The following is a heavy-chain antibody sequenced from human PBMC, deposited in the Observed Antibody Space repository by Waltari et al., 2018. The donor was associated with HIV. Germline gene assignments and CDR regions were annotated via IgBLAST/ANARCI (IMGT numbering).Heavy chain of an antibody. CDR1: GGSFSGYY. CDR3: ASRNRVSTYYYGSGSYYRGWFDP. CDR2: INHSGST. V-gene: IGHV4-34*01. Sequence: QVQLQQWGAGLLKPSETLSLTCAVYGGSFSGYYWSWIRQPPRKGLEWVGEINHSGSTNYNPSLKSRVTISVDTSKNQFSLKLSSVTAADTAVYYCASRNRVSTYYYGSGSYYRGWFDPWGQGTLVTVSS. J-gene: IGHJ5*02. D-gene: IGHD3-10*01.